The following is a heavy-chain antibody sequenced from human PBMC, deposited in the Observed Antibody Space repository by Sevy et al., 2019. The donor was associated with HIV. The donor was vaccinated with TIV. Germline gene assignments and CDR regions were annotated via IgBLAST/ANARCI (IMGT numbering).Heavy chain of an antibody. CDR2: FDPEDGET. D-gene: IGHD3-22*01. V-gene: IGHV1-24*01. CDR3: ATGRARRYTSTYYYDSSGYAGVYFDY. J-gene: IGHJ4*02. Sequence: ASVKVSCKVSGYTLTELSMHWVRQAPGKGLEWMGGFDPEDGETIYAQKFQGRVTMTEDTSTDTAYMELSSLRSEDTAVYYCATGRARRYTSTYYYDSSGYAGVYFDYWGQGTLVTVSS. CDR1: GYTLTELS.